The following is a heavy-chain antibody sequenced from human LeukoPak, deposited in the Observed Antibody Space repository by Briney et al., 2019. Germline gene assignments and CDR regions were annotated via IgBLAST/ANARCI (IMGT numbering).Heavy chain of an antibody. V-gene: IGHV1-2*02. CDR3: ARGGLGSCSSSSCSERWVIDY. J-gene: IGHJ4*02. D-gene: IGHD2-2*01. Sequence: GASVKVSCKASGYTFTGYYMHWVRQAPGQGLEWMGWINPNSGGSIHAQKFLGRVTMTRDTSISTAYMELSSLRSDDTAVYYCARGGLGSCSSSSCSERWVIDYWGQGTLVTVSS. CDR1: GYTFTGYY. CDR2: INPNSGGS.